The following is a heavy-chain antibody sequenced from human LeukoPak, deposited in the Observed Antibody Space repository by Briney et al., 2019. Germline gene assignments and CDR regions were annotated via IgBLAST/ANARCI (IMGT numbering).Heavy chain of an antibody. V-gene: IGHV3-74*01. CDR3: AKDEYGPEY. CDR1: GFTFSTYW. CDR2: IYSDGSRT. Sequence: GGSLRLSCAASGFTFSTYWMHWVRQAPGKGLVWVSRIYSDGSRTSYTDSVKGRFTISRDNAKNTLYLQVNSLRVEDTAVYYCAKDEYGPEYWGQGTLVTVSS. D-gene: IGHD4/OR15-4a*01. J-gene: IGHJ4*02.